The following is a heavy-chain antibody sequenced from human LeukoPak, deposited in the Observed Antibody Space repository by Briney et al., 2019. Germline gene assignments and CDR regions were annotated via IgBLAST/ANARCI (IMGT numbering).Heavy chain of an antibody. CDR3: ASRGHVGSGTYSPYDY. J-gene: IGHJ4*02. V-gene: IGHV3-23*01. CDR1: RFTFSSYA. D-gene: IGHD3-10*01. Sequence: GGSLRLSCAASRFTFSSYAMSWVRQAPGKGLEWVSSINSSGDRTYYADSVKGRFTISRDNSKNTLYLQMNSLRAEDTAVYYCASRGHVGSGTYSPYDYWGQGTLVTVSS. CDR2: INSSGDRT.